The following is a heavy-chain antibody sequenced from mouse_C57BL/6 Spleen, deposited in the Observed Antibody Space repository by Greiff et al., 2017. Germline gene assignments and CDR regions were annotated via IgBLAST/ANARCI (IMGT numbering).Heavy chain of an antibody. Sequence: EVKLQESGGGLVKPGGSLKLSCEASGFTFSDYGMHWVRQAPEKGLEWVAYISSGSSTLYYAETVKGRFTISIDNAKTNLFLQMTSLRSEDTAMYYCASDVYYAMYYWGQGTSVTVSS. CDR1: GFTFSDYG. J-gene: IGHJ4*01. CDR3: ASDVYYAMYY. V-gene: IGHV5-17*01. CDR2: ISSGSSTL.